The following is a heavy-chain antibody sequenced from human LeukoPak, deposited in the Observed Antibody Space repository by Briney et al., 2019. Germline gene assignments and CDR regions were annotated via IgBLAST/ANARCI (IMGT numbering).Heavy chain of an antibody. CDR3: AREIPSRYFDL. CDR1: GVSFSGYY. D-gene: IGHD2-2*01. V-gene: IGHV4-34*01. J-gene: IGHJ2*01. Sequence: SETLSLTCAVSGVSFSGYYWSWVRQPPGKGLEWIGEINHSGSTNYNPSLKSRVTISVDTSKNQFSLELSSVTAADTAVYYCAREIPSRYFDLWGRGTLVTVSS. CDR2: INHSGST.